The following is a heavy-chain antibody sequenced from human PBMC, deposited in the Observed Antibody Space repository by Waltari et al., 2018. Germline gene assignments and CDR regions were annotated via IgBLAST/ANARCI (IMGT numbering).Heavy chain of an antibody. J-gene: IGHJ4*02. CDR1: GFAFSSYH. V-gene: IGHV3-21*02. CDR3: ASVDSSAFSRSFDS. D-gene: IGHD3-22*01. Sequence: QLVESGGGLVKPGGSLRLSCAASGFAFSSYHMNWVRQAPGKGLGWVSSISSSSTYIYYADSVKGRFTVSRDNAKNALFLQMRSLRVEDTAVYYCASVDSSAFSRSFDSWGLGTLVTVSS. CDR2: ISSSSTYI.